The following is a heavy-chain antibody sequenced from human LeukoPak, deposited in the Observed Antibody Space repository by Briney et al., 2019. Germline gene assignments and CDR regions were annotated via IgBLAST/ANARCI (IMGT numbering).Heavy chain of an antibody. CDR3: ARSSKWGVEN. CDR2: IYHSGST. Sequence: SETLTLTCAVSGYSISSGYYQGWLRQPAGKGLEWIGSIYHSGSTYYNPSLKSRVTISVDTSKNQFSLKLSSVTAADTAVYYCARSSKWGVENWGQGTLVTVSS. CDR1: GYSISSGYY. J-gene: IGHJ4*02. V-gene: IGHV4-38-2*01. D-gene: IGHD7-27*01.